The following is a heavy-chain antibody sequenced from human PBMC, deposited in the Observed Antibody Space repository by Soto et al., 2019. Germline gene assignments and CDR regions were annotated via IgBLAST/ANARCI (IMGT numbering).Heavy chain of an antibody. D-gene: IGHD6-6*01. V-gene: IGHV4-31*03. CDR2: IYYSGST. Sequence: ALSPTCTVSGGSINSGGYYWSWIRQHPGKGLEWIGYIYYSGSTYYNPSLKSRVTISVDTSKNQFSLKLSSVTAADTAVYYCVRVVAAPNNWFDPWGQGTLVTVSS. CDR1: GGSINSGGYY. J-gene: IGHJ5*02. CDR3: VRVVAAPNNWFDP.